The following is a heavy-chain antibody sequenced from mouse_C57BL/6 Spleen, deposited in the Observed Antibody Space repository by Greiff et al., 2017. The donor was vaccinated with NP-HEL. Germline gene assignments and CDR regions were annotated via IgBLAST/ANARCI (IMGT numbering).Heavy chain of an antibody. J-gene: IGHJ4*01. CDR3: ARGDYDYEGGAMDY. Sequence: VQLQQSGPELVKPGASVKIPCKASGYTFTDYNMDWVKQSHGKSLEWIGDINPNNGGTIYNQKFKGKATLTVDKSSSTAYMELRSLTSEDTAVYYCARGDYDYEGGAMDYWGQGTSVTVSS. CDR2: INPNNGGT. D-gene: IGHD2-4*01. CDR1: GYTFTDYN. V-gene: IGHV1-18*01.